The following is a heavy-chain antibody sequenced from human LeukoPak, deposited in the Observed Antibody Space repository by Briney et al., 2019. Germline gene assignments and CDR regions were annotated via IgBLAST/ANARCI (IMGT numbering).Heavy chain of an antibody. CDR2: IIGDGSST. Sequence: PGGSLRLSCAASGFIFSVYWMHWVRQGPGKGLVWVSHIIGDGSSTNYADSVKGRFTISRDNAKNTLYLQLNSLRAEDSGVYYCTRSGDGDFDYWGQGTLVTVSS. V-gene: IGHV3-74*01. CDR1: GFIFSVYW. CDR3: TRSGDGDFDY. D-gene: IGHD1-26*01. J-gene: IGHJ4*02.